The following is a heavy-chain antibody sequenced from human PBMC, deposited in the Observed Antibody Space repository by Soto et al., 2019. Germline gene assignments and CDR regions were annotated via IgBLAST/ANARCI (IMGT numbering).Heavy chain of an antibody. CDR2: IDSSGNSI. CDR1: GFTFSSHS. Sequence: EVHLVESGGGLVQPGGSLRLSCSSSGFTFSSHSMNWVRQAPGKGLEWVARIDSSGNSIYYADSVKGRFAVSRDNANSSLFLQMNSLRDEDTAVYYCARLQLVDWFFINIDLNRMDVWGQGTTVVVSS. J-gene: IGHJ6*02. CDR3: ARLQLVDWFFINIDLNRMDV. V-gene: IGHV3-48*02. D-gene: IGHD6-13*01.